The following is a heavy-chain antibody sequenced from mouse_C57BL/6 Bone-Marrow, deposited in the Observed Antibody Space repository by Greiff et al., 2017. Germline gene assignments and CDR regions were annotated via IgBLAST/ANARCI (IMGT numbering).Heavy chain of an antibody. Sequence: VQLQQPGAELVRPGSSVKLSCKASGYTFTSYWMDWVKQRPGQGPEWIGNIYPSDSETHYNQKFKDKATLTVDKSSSTAYMQLSSLTAEDAADYDGAREGSSVVYYWGQGTTLTVSA. CDR2: IYPSDSET. J-gene: IGHJ2*01. CDR3: AREGSSVVYY. CDR1: GYTFTSYW. D-gene: IGHD1-1*01. V-gene: IGHV1-61*01.